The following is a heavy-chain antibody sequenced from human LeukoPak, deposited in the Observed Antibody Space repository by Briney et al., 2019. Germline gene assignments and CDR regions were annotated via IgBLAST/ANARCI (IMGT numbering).Heavy chain of an antibody. D-gene: IGHD3-22*01. V-gene: IGHV3-23*01. CDR1: GFTVNNYY. CDR3: AKSHYYDSSVGY. CDR2: ISGSGGST. J-gene: IGHJ4*02. Sequence: GGSLRLSCAASGFTVNNYYMTWVRQAPGKGLEWVSAISGSGGSTYYADSVKGRFTISRDNSKNALYLQMNSLRAEDTAVYYCAKSHYYDSSVGYWGQGTLVTVSS.